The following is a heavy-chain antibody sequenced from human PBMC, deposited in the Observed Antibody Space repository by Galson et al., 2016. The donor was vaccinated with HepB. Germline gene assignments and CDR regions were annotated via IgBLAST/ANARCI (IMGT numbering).Heavy chain of an antibody. CDR2: VFHSGDA. V-gene: IGHV4-4*02. CDR3: GSYLIQAWVGSDAFDT. Sequence: LSLTCAVSGASVSGRNWWSWVRQSPGKGLEWIGEVFHSGDANYNPSLRSRVAMSVDRSKNHVSLRLMSVTAADTAIYYCGSYLIQAWVGSDAFDTWGQGTMVTVSS. D-gene: IGHD3-10*01. CDR1: GASVSGRNW. J-gene: IGHJ3*02.